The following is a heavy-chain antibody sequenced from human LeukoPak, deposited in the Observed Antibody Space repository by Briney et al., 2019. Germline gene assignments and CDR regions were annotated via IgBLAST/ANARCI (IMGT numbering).Heavy chain of an antibody. CDR3: AKSNGYGLVDI. CDR2: IFYSGST. Sequence: PSETLSLTCSVSGGSISSYHWSWIRHPPGKGLEWIGNIFYSGSTYYSPSLKSRVTISLDTSRNQFSLKLNSVTAADTAVYYCAKSNGYGLVDIWGQGTMVTVSS. CDR1: GGSISSYH. J-gene: IGHJ3*02. D-gene: IGHD3-10*01. V-gene: IGHV4-59*12.